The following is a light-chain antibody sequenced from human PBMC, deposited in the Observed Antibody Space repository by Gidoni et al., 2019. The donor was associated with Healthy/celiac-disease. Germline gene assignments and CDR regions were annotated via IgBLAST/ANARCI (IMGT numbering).Light chain of an antibody. Sequence: EIVMTQSPATLSVSPGERATLSCRASQRVSSILAWYQQKPGQAPRLLIYGASTRATGIPARFSGSGSGTEFTLTISSLQSEDFAVYYCQQYNNWPPCSFGQGTKLEIK. CDR1: QRVSSI. CDR3: QQYNNWPPCS. J-gene: IGKJ2*04. CDR2: GAS. V-gene: IGKV3-15*01.